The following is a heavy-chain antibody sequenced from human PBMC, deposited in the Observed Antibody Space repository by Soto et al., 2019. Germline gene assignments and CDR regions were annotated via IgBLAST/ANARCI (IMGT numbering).Heavy chain of an antibody. D-gene: IGHD2-21*01. CDR3: ARGGGPYVWFIEF. V-gene: IGHV1-69*01. J-gene: IGHJ4*02. Sequence: QGQLVQSGPEVKKPGSSVKVSCKDSGGLFSSFAISWVRQAPGQGLEWVGGIIPVFGTTNYAEKFQARVTITADESTNTAYMELSSLTSGDTAMYYCARGGGPYVWFIEFWGQGTLVTVSS. CDR2: IIPVFGTT. CDR1: GGLFSSFA.